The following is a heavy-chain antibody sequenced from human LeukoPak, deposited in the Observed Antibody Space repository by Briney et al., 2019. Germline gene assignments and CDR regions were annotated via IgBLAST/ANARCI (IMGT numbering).Heavy chain of an antibody. D-gene: IGHD2-2*01. CDR3: AREKYCSRSSCYALFDP. CDR1: GITFSTYW. Sequence: PGGSLRLSCAASGITFSTYWMSWFRQAPGKGLEWVANIKEDGSGKYYVDSVKGRFTISRDNAKNSLYLQMNSLRAEDTAVYYCAREKYCSRSSCYALFDPWGQGTLVTVSS. CDR2: IKEDGSGK. V-gene: IGHV3-7*01. J-gene: IGHJ5*02.